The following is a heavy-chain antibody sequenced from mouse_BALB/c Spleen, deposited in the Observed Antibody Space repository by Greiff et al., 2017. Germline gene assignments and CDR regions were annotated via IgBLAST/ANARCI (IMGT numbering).Heavy chain of an antibody. V-gene: IGHV1-54*01. CDR1: GYAFTNYL. CDR2: INPGSGGT. D-gene: IGHD2-4*01. Sequence: QVQLQQSGAELVRPGTSVKVSCKASGYAFTNYLIEWVKQRPGQGLEWIGVINPGSGGTNYNEKFKGKATLTADKSSSTAYMQLSSLTSDDSAVYFCARNGGLRRFDYWGQGTTLTVSS. J-gene: IGHJ2*01. CDR3: ARNGGLRRFDY.